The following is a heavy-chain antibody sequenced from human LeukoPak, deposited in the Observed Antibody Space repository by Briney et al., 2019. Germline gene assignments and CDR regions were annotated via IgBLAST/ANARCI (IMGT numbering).Heavy chain of an antibody. CDR2: INPSGGST. CDR3: ASAATVTANFDY. J-gene: IGHJ4*02. Sequence: GASVKVSCKASAYTFTTYYMHWVRQAPGQGLEWMGIINPSGGSTTYAQKFQGRVTMTRDMSTSTVYMELSSLRSEDTAVYYCASAATVTANFDYWGQGTLVTVSS. D-gene: IGHD4-17*01. V-gene: IGHV1-46*01. CDR1: AYTFTTYY.